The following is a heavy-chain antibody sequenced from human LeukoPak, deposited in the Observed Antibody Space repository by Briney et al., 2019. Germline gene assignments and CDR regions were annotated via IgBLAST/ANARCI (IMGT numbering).Heavy chain of an antibody. CDR1: GFTFDDYK. J-gene: IGHJ4*02. D-gene: IGHD3-10*01. Sequence: GGSLRLSCAASGFTFDDYKMHWVRQAPGKGLEWISLITWDGDTTHYADPVKGRFTISRDNSKNSLYLQMNSLRTEDTALYYCVKGGYGSRFDSWGQGTLVTVSS. V-gene: IGHV3-43*01. CDR2: ITWDGDTT. CDR3: VKGGYGSRFDS.